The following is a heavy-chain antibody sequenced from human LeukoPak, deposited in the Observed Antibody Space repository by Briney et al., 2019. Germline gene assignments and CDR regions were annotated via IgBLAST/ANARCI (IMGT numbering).Heavy chain of an antibody. D-gene: IGHD6-13*01. V-gene: IGHV3-23*01. CDR2: ITDNGVST. CDR3: ARIAAAAYGGAYYFDY. Sequence: GGSLRLSCAASGFTFSSYAMIWVRQAPGKGLEWVSAITDNGVSTYYADSVKGRFTISRDNSKNTLYLQMNSLRVEDTAIYYCARIAAAAYGGAYYFDYWGQGTLVTVSS. CDR1: GFTFSSYA. J-gene: IGHJ4*02.